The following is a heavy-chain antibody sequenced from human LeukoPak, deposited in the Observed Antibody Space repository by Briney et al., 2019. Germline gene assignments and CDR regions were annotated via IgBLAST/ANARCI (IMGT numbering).Heavy chain of an antibody. CDR1: VFTLSRYC. CDR2: INSDGSSK. D-gene: IGHD4-17*01. Sequence: GRSLRLSCAVSVFTLSRYCMHWVRQAQGKGLVLVSHINSDGSSKTYADSVKGRFTLSRDDAKNTLYLQMNSLRAEDTAVYYCARLYGGYGDYYFDYWGQGTLVTVSS. J-gene: IGHJ4*02. CDR3: ARLYGGYGDYYFDY. V-gene: IGHV3-74*01.